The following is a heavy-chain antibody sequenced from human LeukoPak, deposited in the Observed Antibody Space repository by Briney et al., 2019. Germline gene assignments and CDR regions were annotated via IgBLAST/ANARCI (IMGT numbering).Heavy chain of an antibody. CDR2: ISSSSSYT. CDR1: GGSFSGYY. CDR3: ARAFSSWSYFDY. V-gene: IGHV3-11*06. J-gene: IGHJ4*02. D-gene: IGHD6-13*01. Sequence: LSLTCAVYGGSFSGYYWSWIRQPPGKGLEWVSYISSSSSYTNYADSVKGRFTISRDNAKNSLYLQMNSLRAEDTAVYYCARAFSSWSYFDYWGQGTLVTVSS.